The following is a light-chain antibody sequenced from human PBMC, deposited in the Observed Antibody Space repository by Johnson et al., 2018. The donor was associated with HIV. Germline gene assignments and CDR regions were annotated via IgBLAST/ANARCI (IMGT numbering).Light chain of an antibody. CDR2: ENN. CDR1: SSNIGNNY. CDR3: GTWERSLRSWV. J-gene: IGLJ1*01. Sequence: QSVLTQPPSVSAAPGQKVTISCSGSSSNIGNNYVSWYQQLPGTAPKLLIYENNKRPSGIPDRFSGSKSGTSATLGITGLQTGDEADYYCGTWERSLRSWVSGTGTKVTVL. V-gene: IGLV1-51*02.